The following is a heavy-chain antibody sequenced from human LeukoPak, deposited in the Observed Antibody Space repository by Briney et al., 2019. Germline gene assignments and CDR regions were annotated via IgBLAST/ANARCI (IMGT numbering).Heavy chain of an antibody. D-gene: IGHD3-22*01. V-gene: IGHV4-30-4*08. CDR1: GGSISSGDYY. CDR3: ARGNYYDSRVPFDY. J-gene: IGHJ4*02. CDR2: IYYSGST. Sequence: SETLSLTCTVSGGSISSGDYYWSWIRQPPGKGLEWIGYIYYSGSTYYNPSLKSRVTISVDTSKNQFSLKLSSVTAADTAVYYCARGNYYDSRVPFDYWGQGTLVTVSS.